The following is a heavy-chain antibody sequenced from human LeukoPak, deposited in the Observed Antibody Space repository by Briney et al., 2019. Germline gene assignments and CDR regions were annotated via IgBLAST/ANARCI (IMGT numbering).Heavy chain of an antibody. Sequence: PGGSLRLSCAASGFTFSSYWMHWVRQAPGKGLMWVSRINYDGNITISADSVKGRFTTSRDNTKNTLFLQMNSLRDEDTAVYYCAREVPGSRYFDYWGQGTQVTASS. J-gene: IGHJ4*02. CDR3: AREVPGSRYFDY. CDR2: INYDGNIT. CDR1: GFTFSSYW. V-gene: IGHV3-74*01. D-gene: IGHD6-19*01.